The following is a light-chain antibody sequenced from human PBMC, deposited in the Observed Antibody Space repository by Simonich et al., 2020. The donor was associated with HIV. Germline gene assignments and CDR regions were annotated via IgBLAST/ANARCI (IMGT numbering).Light chain of an antibody. CDR2: YQSYSDL. J-gene: IGLJ3*02. Sequence: QPVLTQPTSLSASPGASARIACTLLLGFNVGTYREYWYQQKTGILPRYLLRYQSYSDLQKGSGVPSRFSGSKDASTNAGLLLISGLRSEDEADYYCAIWYSSTWVFGGGTKLTVL. CDR1: LGFNVGTYR. V-gene: IGLV5-39*01. CDR3: AIWYSSTWV.